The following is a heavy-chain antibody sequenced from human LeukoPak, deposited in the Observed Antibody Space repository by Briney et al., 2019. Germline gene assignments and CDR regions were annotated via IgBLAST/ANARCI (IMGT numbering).Heavy chain of an antibody. CDR3: ARLGDSSGYGTFDI. D-gene: IGHD3-22*01. CDR2: IYSGGST. V-gene: IGHV3-53*01. CDR1: GFHLRSNY. Sequence: PGGFLRLSWAAPGFHLRSNYMSWGRPAPGKGLEWVSVIYSGGSTYYADSVKGRFTISRDNSKNTLYLQMNSLRAEDTAVYYCARLGDSSGYGTFDIWGQGTMVTVSS. J-gene: IGHJ3*02.